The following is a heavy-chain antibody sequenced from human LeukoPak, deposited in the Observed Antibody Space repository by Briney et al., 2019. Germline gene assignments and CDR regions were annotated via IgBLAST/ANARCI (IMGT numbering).Heavy chain of an antibody. Sequence: ASVKVSCRASGYTFTGYYMHWVRQAPGQGLEWMGWINPNSGGTNYAQTFQGRVTITRDTSTSTAYMELSRLRSADTAVYYCASPSGDSSRWVFDYWGQGTLVTVSS. CDR1: GYTFTGYY. D-gene: IGHD6-13*01. J-gene: IGHJ4*02. CDR3: ASPSGDSSRWVFDY. CDR2: INPNSGGT. V-gene: IGHV1-2*02.